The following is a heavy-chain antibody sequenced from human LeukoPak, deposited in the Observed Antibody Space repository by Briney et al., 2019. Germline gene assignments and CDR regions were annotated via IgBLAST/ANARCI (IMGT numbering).Heavy chain of an antibody. CDR3: AREYSSGLNWFDP. D-gene: IGHD6-19*01. CDR1: GGSINNYY. CDR2: IYYNGNT. J-gene: IGHJ5*02. V-gene: IGHV4-59*01. Sequence: SETLSLTCTLSGGSINNYYWSWIRQPPGKGLEWIGYIYYNGNTNYNPSLKSRITISVDTSKNQFSLKLSSVTAADTAVYFCAREYSSGLNWFDPWGQGTLVTVSS.